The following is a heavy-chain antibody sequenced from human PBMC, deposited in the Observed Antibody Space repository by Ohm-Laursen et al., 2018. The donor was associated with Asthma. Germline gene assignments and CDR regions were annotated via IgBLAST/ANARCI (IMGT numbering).Heavy chain of an antibody. CDR1: GGSVSGYS. D-gene: IGHD3-9*01. CDR2: MDSSGGA. V-gene: IGHV4-59*02. Sequence: SETLSLTCAVSGGSVSGYSWSWVRQPPGRGLEWIAYMDSSGGANYNPSLQSRVTLSIDTPKNQVSLRLSSVTAADTALYFCARLDWAQSMFDSWGQGTLVIVSS. J-gene: IGHJ4*02. CDR3: ARLDWAQSMFDS.